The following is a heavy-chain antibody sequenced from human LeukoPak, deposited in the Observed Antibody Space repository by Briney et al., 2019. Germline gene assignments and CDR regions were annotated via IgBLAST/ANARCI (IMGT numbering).Heavy chain of an antibody. V-gene: IGHV3-30*02. CDR1: GFTFRNYG. CDR3: AKDLRLLWFGETNFDY. D-gene: IGHD3-10*01. CDR2: IRYDESDK. J-gene: IGHJ4*02. Sequence: GGSLRLSCAASGFTFRNYGMHWVRQAPGKGLEWLAFIRYDESDKYYADSVRGRFTISRDNSRNTLFLQVNSLRLEDTAVYYCAKDLRLLWFGETNFDYWGQGTLVTVSS.